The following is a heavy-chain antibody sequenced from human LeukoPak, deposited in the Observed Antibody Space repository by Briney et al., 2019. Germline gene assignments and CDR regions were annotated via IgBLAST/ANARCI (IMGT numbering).Heavy chain of an antibody. Sequence: PGGSLRLPCAASGFTFSDFYMFWIRQAPGKGLEWVSYINASGKTMYYGDSVKGRFTISRDNAKNSLYPQMNSLRAEDTAVYYCARDGLGSYDQWGQGTLVTVSS. V-gene: IGHV3-11*01. J-gene: IGHJ4*02. CDR3: ARDGLGSYDQ. CDR2: INASGKTM. CDR1: GFTFSDFY. D-gene: IGHD3-10*01.